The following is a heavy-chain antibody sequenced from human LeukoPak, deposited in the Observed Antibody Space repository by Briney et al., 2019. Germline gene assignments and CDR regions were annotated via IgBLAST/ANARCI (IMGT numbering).Heavy chain of an antibody. V-gene: IGHV4-61*02. Sequence: SETLSLTCTVSGGSISSGSYYWNWIRQPAGKGLEWIGRIYTSGSTNYNPSLKSRVTISVDTSKNQFSLKLSSVTAADTAVYYCARDRRIQLWLMFDYWGQGTLVTVSS. CDR3: ARDRRIQLWLMFDY. D-gene: IGHD5-18*01. J-gene: IGHJ4*02. CDR1: GGSISSGSYY. CDR2: IYTSGST.